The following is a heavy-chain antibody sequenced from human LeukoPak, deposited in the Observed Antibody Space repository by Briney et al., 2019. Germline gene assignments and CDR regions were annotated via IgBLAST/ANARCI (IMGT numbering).Heavy chain of an antibody. Sequence: GGSLRLSGAASGFTFSSYAMHWVRQAPGKGLEWVAVISYDGGNKYYADSVTGRFAISRDNSKNTLYLQMNSLRPEDTAVFYCARDRVAAAGTLDYWGQGTLVTVSS. V-gene: IGHV3-30*09. CDR2: ISYDGGNK. CDR3: ARDRVAAAGTLDY. CDR1: GFTFSSYA. D-gene: IGHD6-13*01. J-gene: IGHJ4*02.